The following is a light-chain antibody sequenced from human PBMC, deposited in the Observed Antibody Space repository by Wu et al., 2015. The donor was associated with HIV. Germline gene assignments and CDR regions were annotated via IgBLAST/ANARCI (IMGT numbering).Light chain of an antibody. CDR1: QSISSW. J-gene: IGKJ1*01. CDR3: QQRSTWPWT. Sequence: DIQMTQSPSTLSASVGDRVTITCRASQSISSWLAWYQQKPGKAPKLLIYKASSLESGVPLRFSGSGSGTDFTLTISSLEPEDFAVYYCQQRSTWPWTFGQGTKVEIK. CDR2: KAS. V-gene: IGKV1-5*03.